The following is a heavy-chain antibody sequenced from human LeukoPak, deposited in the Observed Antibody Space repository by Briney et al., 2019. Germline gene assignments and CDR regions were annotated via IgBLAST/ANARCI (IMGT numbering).Heavy chain of an antibody. V-gene: IGHV4-39*01. J-gene: IGHJ3*02. CDR1: GGSISSSSYY. CDR2: IYYSGST. D-gene: IGHD3-22*01. CDR3: ARPIATMIVDAFDI. Sequence: KASETLSLTCTVSGGSISSSSYYWGWIRQPPGKGLEWIGSIYYSGSTYYNPSLKSRVTISVDTSKNQFSLKLSSVTAADTAVYYCARPIATMIVDAFDIWGQGTMVTVSS.